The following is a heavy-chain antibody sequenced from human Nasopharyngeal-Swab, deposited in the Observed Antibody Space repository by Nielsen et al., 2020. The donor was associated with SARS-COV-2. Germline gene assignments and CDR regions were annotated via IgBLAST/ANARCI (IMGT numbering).Heavy chain of an antibody. J-gene: IGHJ4*02. V-gene: IGHV4-61*01. D-gene: IGHD1-26*01. CDR1: GGSISSGSIRSYY. Sequence: SETLSLTCTVSGGSISSGSIRSYYWSWIRQPPGKGLEWIGYFSYTGITNYNPSLKSRVTTSVDMSKNQFSLKLSSVAAADTAVYYCAREVVGGLVDSWGQGTLVTVSS. CDR2: FSYTGIT. CDR3: AREVVGGLVDS.